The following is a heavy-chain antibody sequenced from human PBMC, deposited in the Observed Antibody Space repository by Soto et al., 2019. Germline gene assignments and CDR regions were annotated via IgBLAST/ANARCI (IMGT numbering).Heavy chain of an antibody. CDR1: GGSISSSSYY. Sequence: SPTLSLPCTVSGGSISSSSYYWGWIRQPPGKGLEWIGSIYYSGSTYYNPSLKSRVTISVDTSKNQFSLKLSSVTAADTAVYYCATQAVSSSWYSGSAKKLNWFDPWGQGTLVTVSS. D-gene: IGHD6-13*01. CDR2: IYYSGST. J-gene: IGHJ5*02. V-gene: IGHV4-39*01. CDR3: ATQAVSSSWYSGSAKKLNWFDP.